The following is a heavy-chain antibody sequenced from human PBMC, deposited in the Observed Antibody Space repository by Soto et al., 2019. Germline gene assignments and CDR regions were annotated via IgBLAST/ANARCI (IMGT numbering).Heavy chain of an antibody. CDR3: ARLRDFGDYVGGFDY. CDR2: IYYSGRT. V-gene: IGHV4-59*08. Sequence: QVQLQESGPGLVKPSETLSLTCTVSGDSISTYYWSWIRQPPGKGLEWIGYIYYSGRTNYNPSLKSRVTISVDTSNKQFSLKLNSVTAADTAVYYCARLRDFGDYVGGFDYWGQGTLVTVSS. CDR1: GDSISTYY. J-gene: IGHJ4*02. D-gene: IGHD4-17*01.